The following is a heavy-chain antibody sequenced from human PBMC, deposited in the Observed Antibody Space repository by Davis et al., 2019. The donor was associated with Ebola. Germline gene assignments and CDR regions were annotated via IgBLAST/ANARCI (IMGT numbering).Heavy chain of an antibody. CDR1: GYTFTNYY. CDR3: ARLDYSGHYFDY. V-gene: IGHV1-3*01. Sequence: ASVKVSCKASGYTFTNYYMHWVRQAPGQRLEWMGWINPGNHETMYSERFQGRVTISSDTSATTIDMGLSSLTSEDTAVYFCARLDYSGHYFDYWGQGTLVTVSS. CDR2: INPGNHET. J-gene: IGHJ4*02. D-gene: IGHD4-11*01.